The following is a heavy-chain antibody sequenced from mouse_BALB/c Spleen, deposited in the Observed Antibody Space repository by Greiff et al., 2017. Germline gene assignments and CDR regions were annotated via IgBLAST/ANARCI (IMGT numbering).Heavy chain of an antibody. Sequence: EVQLQQSGAELVKPGASVKLSCTASGFNIKDTYMHWVKQRPEQGLEWIGRIDPANGTTKYDPKFQGKATITADTSSNTAYLQLSSLTSEDTAVYYCAYYRYDESWFAYWGQGTRVTVSA. V-gene: IGHV14-3*02. CDR1: GFNIKDTY. J-gene: IGHJ3*01. CDR3: AYYRYDESWFAY. CDR2: IDPANGTT. D-gene: IGHD2-14*01.